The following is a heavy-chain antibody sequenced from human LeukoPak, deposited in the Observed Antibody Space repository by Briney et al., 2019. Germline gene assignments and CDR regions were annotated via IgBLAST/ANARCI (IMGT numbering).Heavy chain of an antibody. CDR3: ARDPYDSSGYYSAPDY. CDR2: ISAYNGNT. D-gene: IGHD3-22*01. V-gene: IGHV1-18*01. J-gene: IGHJ4*02. CDR1: GYTFTSYG. Sequence: GASVKVSCKASGYTFTSYGISWVRQAPGQGLEWMGWISAYNGNTNYAQKLQGRVTMTTDTSTSTAYMELRSLRSDDTAVYYCARDPYDSSGYYSAPDYWGQGTLVTVSS.